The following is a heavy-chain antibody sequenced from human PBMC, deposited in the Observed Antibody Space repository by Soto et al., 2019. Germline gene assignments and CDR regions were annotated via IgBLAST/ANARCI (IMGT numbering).Heavy chain of an antibody. CDR3: ARARTVLKGDSSGYSDY. CDR1: GGSFSGYY. J-gene: IGHJ4*02. V-gene: IGHV4-34*01. Sequence: PSETLSLTCAVYGGSFSGYYWSWIRQPPGKGLEWIGEINHSGSTNYNPSLKSRVTISVDTSKNQFSLKLSSVTAADTAVYYCARARTVLKGDSSGYSDYWGQGTLVTVSS. CDR2: INHSGST. D-gene: IGHD3-22*01.